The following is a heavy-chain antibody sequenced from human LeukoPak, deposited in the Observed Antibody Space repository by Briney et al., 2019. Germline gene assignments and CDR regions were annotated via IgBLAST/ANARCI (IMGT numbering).Heavy chain of an antibody. CDR1: GFTFSSYA. J-gene: IGHJ4*02. CDR3: ARLTTVTKDY. CDR2: IYSGGST. Sequence: SGGSLRLSCAASGFTFSSYAMSWVRQAPGKGLEWVSVIYSGGSTSYADSVKGRFTVSRDNSKNTLYLQMNSLRADDTAVYYCARLTTVTKDYWGQGTLVTVSS. D-gene: IGHD4-17*01. V-gene: IGHV3-66*01.